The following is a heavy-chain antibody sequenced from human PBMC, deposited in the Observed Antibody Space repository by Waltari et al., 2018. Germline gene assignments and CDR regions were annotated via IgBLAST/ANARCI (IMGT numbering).Heavy chain of an antibody. J-gene: IGHJ3*02. D-gene: IGHD7-27*01. CDR1: GFTVSNNY. V-gene: IGHV3-53*01. Sequence: EVQLVESGGGLIQPGGSLRLSCEVSGFTVSNNYIGWVRQAPGKGLECVSVIASVRDTYDADAVRVRFTISRDNSKNTLYLQMNSLIVEDTALYYCATWTGGSLGAFDNWGQGTMVTVSS. CDR3: ATWTGGSLGAFDN. CDR2: IASVRDT.